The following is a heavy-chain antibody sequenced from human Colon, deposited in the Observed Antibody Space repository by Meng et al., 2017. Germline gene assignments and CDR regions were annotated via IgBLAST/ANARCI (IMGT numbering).Heavy chain of an antibody. CDR2: ISGSSSYI. CDR1: GFTFSSYG. D-gene: IGHD2-15*01. Sequence: VQLVESGGGVVQPGRSLRLSCAASGFTFSSYGIHWVRQAPGKGLEWVSYISGSSSYIYYADSVKGRFTISRDNAKNSLYLQMNSLRADDTAVYYCARELHCTGGSCYYFDYWGRGTLVTVSS. J-gene: IGHJ4*02. CDR3: ARELHCTGGSCYYFDY. V-gene: IGHV3-21*01.